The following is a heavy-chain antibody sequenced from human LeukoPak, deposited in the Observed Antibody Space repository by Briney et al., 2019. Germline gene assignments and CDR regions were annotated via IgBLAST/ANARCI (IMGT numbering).Heavy chain of an antibody. CDR1: VGSISSYY. Sequence: SETLSLTCTVSVGSISSYYWSWIRQPPWKGLEWIGYIYYSGSTNYNPSLKSRVTISVDTSKNQFSLKLSSVTAADTAVYYCARDKGAHYYDSSGYYFDYWGQGTLVTVSS. V-gene: IGHV4-59*01. D-gene: IGHD3-22*01. CDR3: ARDKGAHYYDSSGYYFDY. J-gene: IGHJ4*02. CDR2: IYYSGST.